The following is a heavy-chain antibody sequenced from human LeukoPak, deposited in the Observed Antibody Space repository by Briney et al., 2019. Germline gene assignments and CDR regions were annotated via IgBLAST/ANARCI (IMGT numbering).Heavy chain of an antibody. CDR3: AKVGAYGDYARHDY. CDR1: GYSISSGSY. CDR2: MFHSGDT. Sequence: SETLSLTCTVSGYSISSGSYWGWIRQPPGKGLEWIGNMFHSGDTYHNPSLKSRVTISADTSKNQFTLNLTSVTAADTAVYYCAKVGAYGDYARHDYWGQGTLVTVSS. D-gene: IGHD4-17*01. V-gene: IGHV4-38-2*02. J-gene: IGHJ4*02.